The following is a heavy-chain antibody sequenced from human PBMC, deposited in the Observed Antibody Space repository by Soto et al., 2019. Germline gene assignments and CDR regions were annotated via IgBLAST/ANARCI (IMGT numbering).Heavy chain of an antibody. J-gene: IGHJ4*02. CDR3: AKDATRSDGWYYFDS. D-gene: IGHD6-19*01. CDR1: GFTVSSYS. V-gene: IGHV3-48*01. CDR2: IGNDGRII. Sequence: EVQLVESGGGLVQPGGSLRLSCEGSGFTVSSYSMDWVRQAPGKGLEWLSYIGNDGRIIYADSVMGRFTISRDNGKNSLYLQMNSLRAEDTAVYYCAKDATRSDGWYYFDSWGQGALVAVSS.